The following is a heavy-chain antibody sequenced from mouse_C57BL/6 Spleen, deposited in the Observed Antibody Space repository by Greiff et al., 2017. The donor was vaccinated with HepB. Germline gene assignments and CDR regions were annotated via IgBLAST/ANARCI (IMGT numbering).Heavy chain of an antibody. Sequence: VQLKQSGPELVKPGASVKISCKASGYTFTDYYMNWVKQSHGKSLEWIGDINPNNGGTSYNQKFKGKATLTVDKSSSTAYMELRSLTSEDSAVYYCAREAGDYDHFDYWGQGTTLTVSS. CDR3: AREAGDYDHFDY. J-gene: IGHJ2*01. CDR1: GYTFTDYY. D-gene: IGHD2-4*01. V-gene: IGHV1-26*01. CDR2: INPNNGGT.